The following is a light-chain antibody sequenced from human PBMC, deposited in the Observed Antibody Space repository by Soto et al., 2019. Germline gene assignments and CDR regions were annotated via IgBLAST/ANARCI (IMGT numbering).Light chain of an antibody. CDR3: QQFGISPLT. CDR2: AAS. J-gene: IGKJ1*01. CDR1: QSVSSSY. V-gene: IGKV3-20*01. Sequence: EIVLTQSPGTLSLSPGERATLSCRASQSVSSSYLAWYQQKPGQAPRLLIYAASSRATGIPDRFSGSGSGTDFTLTISRLEPEDFAVYYCQQFGISPLTFGQGTKVEIK.